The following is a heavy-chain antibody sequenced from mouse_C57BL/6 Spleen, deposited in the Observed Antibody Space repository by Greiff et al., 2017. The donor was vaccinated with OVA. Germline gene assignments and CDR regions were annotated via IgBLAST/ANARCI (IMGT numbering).Heavy chain of an antibody. V-gene: IGHV10-1*01. Sequence: EAGGGLVQPKGSLKLSCAASGFSFNTYAMNWVRQAPGKGLEWVARIRSKSNNYATYYADSVKDRFTISRDDSESMLYLQMNNLKTEDTAMYYCVRDGYYPYFDYWGQGTTLTVSS. CDR2: IRSKSNNYAT. D-gene: IGHD2-3*01. CDR3: VRDGYYPYFDY. J-gene: IGHJ2*01. CDR1: GFSFNTYA.